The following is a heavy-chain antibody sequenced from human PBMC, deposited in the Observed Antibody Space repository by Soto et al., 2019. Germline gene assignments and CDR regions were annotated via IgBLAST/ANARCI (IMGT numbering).Heavy chain of an antibody. CDR2: LIPIFGTA. Sequence: QVQLVQSGAEVKKPGSSVKVSCKASGGTFSSYAISWVRQAPAQGLEWMGGLIPIFGTANYAQKFQGRVTITADKSTSTAYMELSSLRSEDTAVYYCARRLYYYDSSGSLPGGYYFDYWGEGTLVTVSS. V-gene: IGHV1-69*06. CDR3: ARRLYYYDSSGSLPGGYYFDY. D-gene: IGHD3-22*01. J-gene: IGHJ4*02. CDR1: GGTFSSYA.